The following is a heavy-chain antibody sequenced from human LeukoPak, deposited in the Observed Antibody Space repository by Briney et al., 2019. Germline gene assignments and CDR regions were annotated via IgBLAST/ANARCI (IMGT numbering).Heavy chain of an antibody. J-gene: IGHJ4*02. Sequence: PGGSLRLSCAASGFTFSNYWMRWVRQTPGKGLVWVSRVNTDGSATAYADSVKGRFTISRDNAKNTLYLQMNSLRAGDTAVYYCARETLIRGFMPDYWGQGTLVTVSS. CDR2: VNTDGSAT. CDR3: ARETLIRGFMPDY. V-gene: IGHV3-74*01. CDR1: GFTFSNYW. D-gene: IGHD3-10*01.